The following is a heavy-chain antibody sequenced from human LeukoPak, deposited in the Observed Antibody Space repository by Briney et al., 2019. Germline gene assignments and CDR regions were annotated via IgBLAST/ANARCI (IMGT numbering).Heavy chain of an antibody. V-gene: IGHV3-73*01. Sequence: PGGSLRLSFAASGFTFSGSPILWVRQASGKGLEWVGRIRSKADNYATAYAASVQGRCTISRDDSKNTAYLQMNSLRAEDTAVYYCAKEGIAVAGTDFDYWGQGTLVTVSS. J-gene: IGHJ4*02. D-gene: IGHD6-19*01. CDR1: GFTFSGSP. CDR3: AKEGIAVAGTDFDY. CDR2: IRSKADNYAT.